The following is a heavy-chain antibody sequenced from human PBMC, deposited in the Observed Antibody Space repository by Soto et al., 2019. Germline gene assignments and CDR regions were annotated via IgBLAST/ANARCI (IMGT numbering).Heavy chain of an antibody. J-gene: IGHJ4*02. CDR3: NRGSEYDFGSFYL. CDR1: GGTSTRYA. D-gene: IGHD3-3*01. V-gene: IGHV1-69*06. CDR2: IVPMFGTS. Sequence: QERLVQSGAEVRKPGSSVRVSCKVTGGTSTRYAINWVRQAPGQGLEWMGGIVPMFGTSKNAQKFQGRVTITADTSTNIAYMELRSLRSEDKAGYYSNRGSEYDFGSFYLWGQGTLVSVSS.